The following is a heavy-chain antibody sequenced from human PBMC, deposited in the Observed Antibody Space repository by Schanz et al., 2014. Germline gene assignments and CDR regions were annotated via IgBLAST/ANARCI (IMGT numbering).Heavy chain of an antibody. V-gene: IGHV1-69*02. CDR2: IIPILGIA. CDR3: AGTYCSSTSCYTGYYYMDV. Sequence: QVQLVQSEAEVKKPGSSVKVSCKASGGTFSSYTISWVRQAPGQGLEWMGRIIPILGIANYAQNFQGRVTITADKSTSTAYMELTSLRSEDTAVYYCAGTYCSSTSCYTGYYYMDVWGQGTLXIVSS. D-gene: IGHD2-2*02. J-gene: IGHJ6*03. CDR1: GGTFSSYT.